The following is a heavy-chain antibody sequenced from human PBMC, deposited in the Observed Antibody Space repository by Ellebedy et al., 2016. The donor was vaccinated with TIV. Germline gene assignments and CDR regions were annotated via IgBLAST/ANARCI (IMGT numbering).Heavy chain of an antibody. V-gene: IGHV3-23*01. Sequence: GESLKISCAASGFSFSSYLMHLVRQAPGKGLEWVSAISGSGASTYYADSVKGRFTISRDNSKNTLYLQMNSLRAEDTAVYYCAKGGGVLHNWFDPWGQGTLVTVSS. CDR1: GFSFSSYL. CDR3: AKGGGVLHNWFDP. J-gene: IGHJ5*02. D-gene: IGHD2/OR15-2a*01. CDR2: ISGSGAST.